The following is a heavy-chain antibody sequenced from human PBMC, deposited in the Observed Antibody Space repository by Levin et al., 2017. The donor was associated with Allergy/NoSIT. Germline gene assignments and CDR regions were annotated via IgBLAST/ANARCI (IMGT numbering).Heavy chain of an antibody. CDR2: INPNSGGT. V-gene: IGHV1-2*02. D-gene: IGHD6-13*01. J-gene: IGHJ2*01. CDR3: ARKSRRPGIAAAGYWYFDL. Sequence: GESLKISCKASGYTFTGYYMHWVRQAPGQGLEWMGWINPNSGGTNYAQKFQGRVTMTRDTSISTAYMELSRLRSDDTAVYYCARKSRRPGIAAAGYWYFDLWGRGTLVTVSS. CDR1: GYTFTGYY.